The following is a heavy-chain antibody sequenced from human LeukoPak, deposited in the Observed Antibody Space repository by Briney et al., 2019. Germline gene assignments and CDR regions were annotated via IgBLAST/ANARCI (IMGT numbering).Heavy chain of an antibody. V-gene: IGHV3-23*01. J-gene: IGHJ4*02. CDR1: GFTFSSYA. CDR3: APGGGSPLEFVDY. D-gene: IGHD3-16*01. CDR2: ISGSGGST. Sequence: PGGSLRLSCAASGFTFSSYAMSWVRQAPGKGLEWVSAISGSGGSTYYADSVKGRFTISRDNSKNTLYVQMNSLRAEDTAIYYCAPGGGSPLEFVDYWGQGTLVTVSS.